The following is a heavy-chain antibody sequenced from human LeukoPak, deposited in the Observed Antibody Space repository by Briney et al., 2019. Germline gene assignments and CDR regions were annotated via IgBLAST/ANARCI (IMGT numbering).Heavy chain of an antibody. CDR3: ARDEDTSALSEY. Sequence: GGSLRLFCASSGFSFSSNTMSWVRQAPGRGLEWVSAISNNGGRTDDADSVKGRFTISRDNSKSTLYLHMDSLRAEDTAVYYCARDEDTSALSEYWGQGTLVTVSS. CDR2: ISNNGGRT. V-gene: IGHV3-23*01. D-gene: IGHD2/OR15-2a*01. J-gene: IGHJ4*02. CDR1: GFSFSSNT.